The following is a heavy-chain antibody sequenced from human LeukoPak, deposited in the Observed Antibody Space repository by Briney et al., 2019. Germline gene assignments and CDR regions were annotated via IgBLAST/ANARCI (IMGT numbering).Heavy chain of an antibody. CDR1: GGSISSGGYS. V-gene: IGHV4-30-2*01. CDR2: IYHSGST. Sequence: SETLSLTCAVSGGSISSGGYSWSWIRQPPGKGLEWIGYIYHSGSTYYNPSLKSRVTISVDRSKNQFSLKLSSVTAADTAVYYCARSQGRVRGADYYFNYWGQGTLVTVSS. J-gene: IGHJ4*02. CDR3: ARSQGRVRGADYYFNY.